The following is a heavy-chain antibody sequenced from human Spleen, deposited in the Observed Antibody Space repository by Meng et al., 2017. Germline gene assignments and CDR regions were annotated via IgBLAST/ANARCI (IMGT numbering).Heavy chain of an antibody. CDR1: GFTFSSYS. D-gene: IGHD4-23*01. V-gene: IGHV3-21*05. Sequence: EVQLVESGVGLVKPVVSLRLSCAASGFTFSSYSVNWVRQAPGKGLEWISYISTSGNTIYYTDSVKGRFAISRDNAKNSLYLQMSSLRAEDTAVYYCARGFNGGNSGAFGYWGQGTLVTVSS. CDR2: ISTSGNTI. J-gene: IGHJ4*02. CDR3: ARGFNGGNSGAFGY.